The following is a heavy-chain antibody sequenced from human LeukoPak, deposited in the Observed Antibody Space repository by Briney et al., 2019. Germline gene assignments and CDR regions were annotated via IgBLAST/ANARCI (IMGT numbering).Heavy chain of an antibody. CDR1: GFTFSSYA. J-gene: IGHJ3*01. D-gene: IGHD7-27*01. Sequence: PGRSLRLSCAASGFTFSSYAMHWVRQAPGKGLEWVAVISYDGSNKYYADSVKGRFTISRDNSKNTLYLQMNSLRAEDTVVYYCAKDFSNWGFFYDAWGQGTMVTVSS. CDR3: AKDFSNWGFFYDA. CDR2: ISYDGSNK. V-gene: IGHV3-30-3*01.